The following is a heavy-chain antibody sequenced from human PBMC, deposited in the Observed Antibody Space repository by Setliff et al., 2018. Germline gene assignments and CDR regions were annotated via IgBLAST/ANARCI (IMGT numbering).Heavy chain of an antibody. V-gene: IGHV3-74*01. CDR3: ARGGYGSGNAYYFVS. Sequence: AASGFSFGNHWIHWVRQAPGKGLVWVSRISPDGTITAFADSVRGRFTVSRDNAHNTLYLQMNSLRAADTAVYYCARGGYGSGNAYYFVSWGQGTLVTVSS. D-gene: IGHD3-10*01. CDR1: GFSFGNHW. J-gene: IGHJ4*02. CDR2: ISPDGTIT.